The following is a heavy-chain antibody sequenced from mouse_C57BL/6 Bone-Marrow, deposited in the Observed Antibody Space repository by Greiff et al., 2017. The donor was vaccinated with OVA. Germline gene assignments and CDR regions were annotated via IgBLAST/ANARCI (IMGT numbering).Heavy chain of an antibody. CDR3: TRRNYYGSSYSYFDY. V-gene: IGHV1-15*01. CDR2: IDPETGGT. J-gene: IGHJ2*01. Sequence: QVQLQQSGAELVRPGASVTLSCKASGYTFTDYEMHWVKQTPVHGLEWIGAIDPETGGTAYNQKFKGKAILTADKSSSTAYMELRSLTSEDSAVYYCTRRNYYGSSYSYFDYWGQGTTLTVSS. CDR1: GYTFTDYE. D-gene: IGHD1-1*01.